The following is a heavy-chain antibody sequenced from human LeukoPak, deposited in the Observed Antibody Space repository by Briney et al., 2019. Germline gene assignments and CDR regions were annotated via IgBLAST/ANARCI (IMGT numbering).Heavy chain of an antibody. V-gene: IGHV1-69*05. CDR3: AREDMITFGGVID. Sequence: WASVKVSCKASGGTFSSYAISWVRQAPGQGLEWMGRIVPIFGTANYAQKFQGRVTITTDASTSTAYMELSSLRSEDTAVYYCAREDMITFGGVIDWGQGTLVTVSS. D-gene: IGHD3-16*02. CDR1: GGTFSSYA. CDR2: IVPIFGTA. J-gene: IGHJ4*02.